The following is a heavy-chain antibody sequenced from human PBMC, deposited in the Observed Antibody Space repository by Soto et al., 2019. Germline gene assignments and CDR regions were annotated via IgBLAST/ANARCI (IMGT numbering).Heavy chain of an antibody. J-gene: IGHJ4*02. CDR2: INAGNGNT. D-gene: IGHD5-18*01. CDR3: ARDRDTARSPFDY. V-gene: IGHV1-3*01. Sequence: ASVKVSCKASGYTFTSYAMHWVRQAPGQRLEWMGWINAGNGNTKYSQKFQGRVTITRDTSASTAYMELSSLRSEDTAVYCCARDRDTARSPFDYWGQGTLVTVSS. CDR1: GYTFTSYA.